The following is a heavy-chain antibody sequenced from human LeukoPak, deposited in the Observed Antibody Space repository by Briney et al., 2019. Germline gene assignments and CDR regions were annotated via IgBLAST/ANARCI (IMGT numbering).Heavy chain of an antibody. V-gene: IGHV4-4*07. CDR3: AREVGEEVYYYYYYMDV. J-gene: IGHJ6*03. CDR1: GGSISGYF. D-gene: IGHD3-16*01. CDR2: TYSDGNT. Sequence: PSETLSLTCNVTGGSISGYFWSWIRQPAGKALEWIGRTYSDGNTNYNPSLKSRVTMSVDTSKNQVSLKLSSVTAADTAMYYCAREVGEEVYYYYYYMDVWGKGTTVTVSS.